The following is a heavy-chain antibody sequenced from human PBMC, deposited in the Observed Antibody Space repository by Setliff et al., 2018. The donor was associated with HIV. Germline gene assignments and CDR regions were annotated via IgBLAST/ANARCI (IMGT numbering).Heavy chain of an antibody. D-gene: IGHD3-10*01. CDR1: GGSLSGYY. CDR2: IKPSGGV. CDR3: ARGAGPHYGSGPPLEY. J-gene: IGHJ4*02. V-gene: IGHV4-34*01. Sequence: PSETLSLTCGIYGGSLSGYYWSWIRQTPGKGLEWIGQIKPSGGVNYNPSLKSQITISGYTSKNQFSLKMASLVAADTAVYYCARGAGPHYGSGPPLEYWGQGIQVTVSS.